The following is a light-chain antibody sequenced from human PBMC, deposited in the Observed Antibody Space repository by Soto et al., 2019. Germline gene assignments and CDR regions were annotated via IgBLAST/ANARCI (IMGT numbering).Light chain of an antibody. J-gene: IGKJ4*01. Sequence: EIELTQSPGTLSLSPGERATLSCRASQSVSSSYLACYQQKPGQAPRLLIYVAASRATGIPDWFSGSGSGTDFTLTISRLEPEDFAAYYCQKYGSSPLTFGGGTKVEI. CDR3: QKYGSSPLT. V-gene: IGKV3-20*01. CDR1: QSVSSSY. CDR2: VAA.